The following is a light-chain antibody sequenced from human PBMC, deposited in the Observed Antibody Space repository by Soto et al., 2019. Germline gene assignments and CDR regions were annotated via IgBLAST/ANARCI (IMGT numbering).Light chain of an antibody. V-gene: IGKV1-5*01. CDR2: DAS. CDR1: QGLSSY. J-gene: IGKJ4*01. Sequence: DIHMTQSPSSVSASVRDRVTITCRASQGLSSYLAWYQQKPGKAPKLLIFDASSLESGTPSRFSGRRSGTQFTLTINGLQPDDFATYYCQQYDNYKPLTFGGGTKVDIK. CDR3: QQYDNYKPLT.